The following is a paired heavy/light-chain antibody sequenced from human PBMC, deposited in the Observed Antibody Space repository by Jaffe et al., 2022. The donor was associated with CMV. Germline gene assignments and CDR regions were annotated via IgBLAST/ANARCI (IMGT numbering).Light chain of an antibody. CDR3: QQSYSDPLT. J-gene: IGKJ3*01. Sequence: DIQMTQSPSSLSASVGDRVTITCRASQSISSYLNWYQQKPGRAPKLLIYAASSLQSGVPSRFSGSESGTDFTLTISSLQPEDFATYYCQQSYSDPLTFGPGTKVDIK. CDR2: AAS. V-gene: IGKV1-39*01. CDR1: QSISSY.
Heavy chain of an antibody. CDR3: AKDLEQWLRTPDY. V-gene: IGHV3-30*18. Sequence: QVQLVESGGGVVQPGRSLRLSCAATGFIFSNSGMHWVRQAPGKGLEWVAVISYDGSNKYYVDSVKGRFTISRDNSKNTLYLQMNSLRAEDTAVYYCAKDLEQWLRTPDYWGQGTLVTVSS. CDR2: ISYDGSNK. D-gene: IGHD6-19*01. CDR1: GFIFSNSG. J-gene: IGHJ4*02.